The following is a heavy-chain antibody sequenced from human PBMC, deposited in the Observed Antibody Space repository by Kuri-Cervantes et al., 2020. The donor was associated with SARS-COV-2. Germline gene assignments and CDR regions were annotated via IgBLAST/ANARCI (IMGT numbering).Heavy chain of an antibody. CDR3: ARYRAFGAWADAFDI. Sequence: SETLSLTCTVSGGSISSYYWGWIRQPPGKGLEWIGSIYHSGSTYYNPSLKSRVTISVDTSKSQFSLKLSSVTAADTAVYYCARYRAFGAWADAFDIWGQGTMVTVSS. J-gene: IGHJ3*02. V-gene: IGHV4-38-2*02. CDR2: IYHSGST. CDR1: GGSISSYY. D-gene: IGHD3-10*01.